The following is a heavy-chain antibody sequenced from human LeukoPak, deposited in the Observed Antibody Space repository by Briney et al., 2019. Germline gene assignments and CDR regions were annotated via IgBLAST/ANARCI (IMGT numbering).Heavy chain of an antibody. CDR3: ARVNAPVATFDY. Sequence: PSETLSLTCTVSGYSISSTYYGAWIRQPPGKGLEWIATISHSGSTYYTPSLEGRLTISLDTSRNHFSLRLSSVTAADTAVYYCARVNAPVATFDYWGLGTLVAVSS. CDR1: GYSISSTYY. CDR2: ISHSGST. J-gene: IGHJ4*02. D-gene: IGHD1-1*01. V-gene: IGHV4-38-2*02.